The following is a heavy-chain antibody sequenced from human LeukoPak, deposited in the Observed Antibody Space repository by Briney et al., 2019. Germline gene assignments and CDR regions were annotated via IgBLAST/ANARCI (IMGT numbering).Heavy chain of an antibody. V-gene: IGHV1-2*02. J-gene: IGHJ3*02. CDR1: GYTFTGYY. Sequence: ASVKVSCKASGYTFTGYYMPWVRQAPGQGLEWLGWINPNSGGTTYAQKFQGRVTMTRDTSISTAYMELSRLRSDDTAVYYCAREGVVPAAIYAFDIWGQGTMVTVSS. CDR2: INPNSGGT. CDR3: AREGVVPAAIYAFDI. D-gene: IGHD2-2*01.